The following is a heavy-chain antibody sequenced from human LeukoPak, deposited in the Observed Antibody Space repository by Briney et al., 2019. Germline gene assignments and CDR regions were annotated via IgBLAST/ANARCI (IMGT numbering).Heavy chain of an antibody. Sequence: ASVKVSCKASGYTFTSYYMHWVRQATGQGLEWMGIINPSGGSTSYAQKFQGRVTMTRDTSTSTVYMELSSLRSEDTAVYYCARESGVTTKNAWHGMDVWGQGTTVTVSS. CDR2: INPSGGST. CDR3: ARESGVTTKNAWHGMDV. V-gene: IGHV1-46*01. D-gene: IGHD3-16*01. J-gene: IGHJ6*02. CDR1: GYTFTSYY.